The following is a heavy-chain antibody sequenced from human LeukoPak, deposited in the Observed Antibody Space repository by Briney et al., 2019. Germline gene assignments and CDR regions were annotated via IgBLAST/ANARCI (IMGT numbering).Heavy chain of an antibody. CDR3: ARAGWYELPRYAFDI. CDR1: GYTFTSYG. CDR2: ISAYNGYT. V-gene: IGHV1-18*01. J-gene: IGHJ3*02. Sequence: GASVKVSCKASGYTFTSYGISWVRQAPGQGLEWMGWISAYNGYTNYAQKLQGRVTITTDTSTSTDYMELRSLRSDDTAVYYCARAGWYELPRYAFDIWGQGTMVTVSS. D-gene: IGHD6-19*01.